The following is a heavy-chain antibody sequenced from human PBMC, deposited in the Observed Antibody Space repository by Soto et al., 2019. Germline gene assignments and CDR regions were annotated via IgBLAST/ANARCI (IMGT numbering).Heavy chain of an antibody. CDR3: ARVEAELEPKLPHPHCMDV. CDR1: GGSISSGGYY. Sequence: QVQLQESGPGLVKPSQTLSLTCTVSGGSISSGGYYWSWIRQHPGKGLEWIGDIYDSGSTYYNPSVKSGLTISVDTSKNQFSLKLSSVTAADTAVYYCARVEAELEPKLPHPHCMDVWGPGTKVTVSS. J-gene: IGHJ6*02. V-gene: IGHV4-31*03. CDR2: IYDSGST. D-gene: IGHD1-1*01.